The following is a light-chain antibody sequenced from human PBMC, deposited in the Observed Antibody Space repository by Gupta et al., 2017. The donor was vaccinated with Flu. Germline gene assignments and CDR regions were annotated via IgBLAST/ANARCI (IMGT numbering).Light chain of an antibody. Sequence: AIRMTQSPSSFSASTGDRVTITCRASQGISSYLAWYQQKPGQAPKLLIYAASTLQLGVPSRVSGSRSGRDFTLTISRLQSEDYATYYCQHDYDSPRTFGQGTKVEI. CDR3: QHDYDSPRT. J-gene: IGKJ1*01. CDR1: QGISSY. CDR2: AAS. V-gene: IGKV1-8*01.